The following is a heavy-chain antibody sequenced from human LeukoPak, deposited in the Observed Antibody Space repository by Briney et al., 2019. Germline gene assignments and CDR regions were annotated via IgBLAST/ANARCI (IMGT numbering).Heavy chain of an antibody. CDR3: ARAPWNYYDSSGYYCDY. D-gene: IGHD3-22*01. CDR2: IRYDGSNK. Sequence: GGSLRLSCAASGFTFDDYGMSWVRQAPGKGLEWVAFIRYDGSNKYYADSVKGRFTISRDNAKNTLYLQMNSLRAEDTAVYYCARAPWNYYDSSGYYCDYWGQGTLVIVSS. V-gene: IGHV3-30*02. J-gene: IGHJ4*02. CDR1: GFTFDDYG.